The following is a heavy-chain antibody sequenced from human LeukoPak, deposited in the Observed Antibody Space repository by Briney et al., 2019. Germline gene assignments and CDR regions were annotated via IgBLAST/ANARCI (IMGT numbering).Heavy chain of an antibody. CDR1: GGSISSHY. D-gene: IGHD1-26*01. CDR2: VFNSGTT. CDR3: ARRFRVGDIHVDAFDM. J-gene: IGHJ3*02. Sequence: SETLSLTCTVSGGSISSHYWSWIRQPPGRGQEWIGYVFNSGTTDQNPSLKGRVTISLDTPKNHVSLRLTSVTAADTAVYYCARRFRVGDIHVDAFDMWGQGTMVTVSS. V-gene: IGHV4-59*11.